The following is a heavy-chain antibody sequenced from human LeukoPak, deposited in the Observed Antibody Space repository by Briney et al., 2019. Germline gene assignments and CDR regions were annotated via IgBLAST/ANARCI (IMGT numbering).Heavy chain of an antibody. J-gene: IGHJ4*02. V-gene: IGHV4-39*07. CDR1: GGPISGTTYY. CDR3: ARLIKATTHFDY. D-gene: IGHD4-17*01. CDR2: IYYTWNT. Sequence: PSETLSLTCSVSGGPISGTTYYWGWVRQPPGKGLEWIGAIYYTWNTYYNPSLKSRATMSLDTSRNQFSLKLSSVTAADTAVYYCARLIKATTHFDYWGQGTLVTVSS.